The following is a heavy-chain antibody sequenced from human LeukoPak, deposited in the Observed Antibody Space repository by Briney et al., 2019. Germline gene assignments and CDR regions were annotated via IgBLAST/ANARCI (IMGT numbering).Heavy chain of an antibody. CDR1: GYTFTSYA. D-gene: IGHD3-9*01. CDR3: TTSVSEGDEDGILTGFNY. J-gene: IGHJ4*02. CDR2: INAGNGNT. Sequence: ASVTVSFKASGYTFTSYAMHWVRQAPGQRLEWMGWINAGNGNTKYSQKFQDRVSLTRDTSASAAYMELCRLTPEDTAVYYCTTSVSEGDEDGILTGFNYWGQGTLVTVSS. V-gene: IGHV1-3*01.